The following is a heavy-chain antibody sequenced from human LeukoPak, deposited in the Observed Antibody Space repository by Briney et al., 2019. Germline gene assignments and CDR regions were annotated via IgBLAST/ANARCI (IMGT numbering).Heavy chain of an antibody. CDR1: GFTFSSYG. CDR2: ISYDGSNK. Sequence: GGSLRLSCAASGFTFSSYGMHWVRQAPGKGLEWVAVISYDGSNKYYADSVKGRFTISRDNSKNTLYLQMNSLRAEDTAVYYCAKLSLAYCGGDCYQPDAFDIWGQGTMVTVSS. J-gene: IGHJ3*02. V-gene: IGHV3-30*18. D-gene: IGHD2-21*02. CDR3: AKLSLAYCGGDCYQPDAFDI.